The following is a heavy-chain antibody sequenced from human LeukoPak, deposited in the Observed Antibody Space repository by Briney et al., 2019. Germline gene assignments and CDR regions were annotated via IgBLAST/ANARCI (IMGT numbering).Heavy chain of an antibody. V-gene: IGHV4-59*01. CDR3: ARTRVYCSSTSCYPSHFDP. J-gene: IGHJ5*02. CDR1: GGSISSYY. CDR2: IYYSGST. D-gene: IGHD2-2*01. Sequence: SETLSLTCTVSGGSISSYYWSWIRQPPGKGLEWIGYIYYSGSTNYNPSLKSRVTISVDTSKNQFSLKLSSVTTADTAVYYCARTRVYCSSTSCYPSHFDPWGQGTLVTVSS.